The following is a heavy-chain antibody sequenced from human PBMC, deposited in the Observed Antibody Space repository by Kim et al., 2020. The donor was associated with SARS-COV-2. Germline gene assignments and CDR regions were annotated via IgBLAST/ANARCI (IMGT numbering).Heavy chain of an antibody. J-gene: IGHJ5*02. D-gene: IGHD3-9*01. CDR3: AGDLGSLTPRYRYWVDP. Sequence: SETLSLTCTVSGGSISSYYWSWIRQPPGKGLEWIGYIYYSGSTNYNPSLKRRVTISVDTSKKQFSLKLSSVPAADTAVYYCAGDLGSLTPRYRYWVDPWGPGTLVTV. CDR1: GGSISSYY. CDR2: IYYSGST. V-gene: IGHV4-59*01.